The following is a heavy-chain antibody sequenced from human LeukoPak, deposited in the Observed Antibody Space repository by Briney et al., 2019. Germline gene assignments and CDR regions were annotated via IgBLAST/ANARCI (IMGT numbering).Heavy chain of an antibody. D-gene: IGHD3-16*01. Sequence: GGSLRLSCAASGFIVSRNYMGWVRQAPGKGLEWVSALSSKYETYYADSVKGRFTISRDNSENTLYLQMNALRAEDTALYYCYGIHLGDSFDIWARGTMVIVFS. CDR3: YGIHLGDSFDI. CDR1: GFIVSRNY. V-gene: IGHV3-53*01. CDR2: LSSKYET. J-gene: IGHJ3*02.